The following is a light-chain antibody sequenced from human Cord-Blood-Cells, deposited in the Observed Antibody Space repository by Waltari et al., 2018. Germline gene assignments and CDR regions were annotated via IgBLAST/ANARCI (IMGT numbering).Light chain of an antibody. V-gene: IGKV1-39*01. CDR2: ASS. CDR3: QQSYNTPLLT. J-gene: IGKJ4*01. CDR1: QSISSY. Sequence: DIQMTQSPSSMPASIGDKVTITSRASQSISSYLTWYQQKQGKAPKLLIYASSSLQSGVPSRISGSRSGTDFTVTISSLQPEDFATYYCQQSYNTPLLTFGGGTKVEIK.